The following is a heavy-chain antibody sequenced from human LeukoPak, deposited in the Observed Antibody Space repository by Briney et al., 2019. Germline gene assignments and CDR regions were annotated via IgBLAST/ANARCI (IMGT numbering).Heavy chain of an antibody. CDR2: IYYSGST. CDR1: GGSIRSGSHY. J-gene: IGHJ4*02. Sequence: PSETLSLTCTVSGGSIRSGSHYWAWIRQPPGKGLEWIGSIYYSGSTYYNPSLENLVTISIDTSKSHFSLKLSSLSAADTSVYYCAKRDDSGGNLVDLWGQGTLVTVS. CDR3: AKRDDSGGNLVDL. D-gene: IGHD3-22*01. V-gene: IGHV4-39*02.